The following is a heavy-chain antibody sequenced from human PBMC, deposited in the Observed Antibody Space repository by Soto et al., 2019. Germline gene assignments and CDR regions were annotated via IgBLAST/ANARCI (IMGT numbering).Heavy chain of an antibody. CDR3: ARPDSGGDALDI. V-gene: IGHV3-30-3*01. J-gene: IGHJ3*02. CDR2: ISYGGSNK. D-gene: IGHD2-21*01. CDR1: GFTFNSYA. Sequence: QVQLVESGGGVVQPGRSLRLSCAASGFTFNSYAMHWVRQAPGKGLEWVAVISYGGSNKYYADSVKGRFTISRDNSKNTLYLQMNSLRAEDTAVYYCARPDSGGDALDIWGQGTMVTVSS.